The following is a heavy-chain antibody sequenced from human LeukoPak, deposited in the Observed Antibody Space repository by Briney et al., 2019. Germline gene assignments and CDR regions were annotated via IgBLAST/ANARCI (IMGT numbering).Heavy chain of an antibody. CDR3: ARDDLVRGVNYYYYGMDV. CDR2: ISSSSSYI. CDR1: GLTFSSYN. V-gene: IGHV3-21*01. D-gene: IGHD3-10*01. Sequence: SGGSLRLSCAVSGLTFSSYNMSWVRQAPGKGLEWVSSISSSSSYIYYADSVKGRFTISRDNAKNSLYLQMNSLRAEDTAVYYCARDDLVRGVNYYYYGMDVWGQGTTVTVSS. J-gene: IGHJ6*02.